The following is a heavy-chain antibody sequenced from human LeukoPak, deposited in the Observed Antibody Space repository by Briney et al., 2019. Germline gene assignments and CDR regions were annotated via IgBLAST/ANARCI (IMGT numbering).Heavy chain of an antibody. CDR2: ISGSGGST. CDR3: AREWSGFGELPDY. Sequence: GGSLRLSCAASGFTFSSYAMSWVRQAPGKGLEWVSAISGSGGSTYYADSVKGRFTISRDNAKNTLYLQMNSLRVEDTAVYYCAREWSGFGELPDYWGQGTLVTVSS. D-gene: IGHD3-10*01. CDR1: GFTFSSYA. V-gene: IGHV3-23*01. J-gene: IGHJ4*02.